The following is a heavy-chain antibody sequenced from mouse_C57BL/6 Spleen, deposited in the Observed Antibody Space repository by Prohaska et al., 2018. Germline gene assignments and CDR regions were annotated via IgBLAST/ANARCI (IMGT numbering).Heavy chain of an antibody. J-gene: IGHJ2*01. D-gene: IGHD2-5*01. CDR3: AKGSNYVD. V-gene: IGHV1-18*01. Sequence: HRKSLEWIVDINPNNGGTIYNKKFKGKATLTVDKSSSTAYMELRSLTSEDSAVYYCAKGSNYVDWGQGTTLTVSS. CDR2: INPNNGGT.